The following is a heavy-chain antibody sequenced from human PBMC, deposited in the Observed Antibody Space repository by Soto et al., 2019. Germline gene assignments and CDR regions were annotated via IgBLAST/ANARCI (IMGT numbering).Heavy chain of an antibody. CDR1: GFTFSSYD. CDR3: ARDISGQQRVPWFDP. J-gene: IGHJ5*02. CDR2: IWYDGSNK. V-gene: IGHV3-33*01. D-gene: IGHD6-13*01. Sequence: PGGSLRLSCAASGFTFSSYDMHRVRQAPGKGLEWVAVIWYDGSNKYYADSVKGRFTISRDNSKNTLYLQMNSLRAEDTAVYYSARDISGQQRVPWFDPWGQGTLVTVS.